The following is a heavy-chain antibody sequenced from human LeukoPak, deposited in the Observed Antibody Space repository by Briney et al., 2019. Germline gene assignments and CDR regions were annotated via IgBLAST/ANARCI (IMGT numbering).Heavy chain of an antibody. V-gene: IGHV4-34*01. J-gene: IGHJ4*02. CDR3: ARSRGSGWPIDY. Sequence: SETLSLTCAVYGGSFSGYYWSWNRQPPGKGLEWIGEINHSGSTNYNPSLKSRVTISVDTSKNQFSLKLSSVTAADTAVYYCARSRGSGWPIDYWGQGTLVTVSS. CDR2: INHSGST. D-gene: IGHD6-19*01. CDR1: GGSFSGYY.